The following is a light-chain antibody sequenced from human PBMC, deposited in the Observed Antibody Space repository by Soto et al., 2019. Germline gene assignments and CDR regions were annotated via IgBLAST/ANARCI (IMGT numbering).Light chain of an antibody. CDR2: KAS. Sequence: DIQITQSPSTLSASVGDRVTITCRASQSISSWLAWYQQKPGKAPKLLIYKASSLESGVPSRFSGSGSGTEFTLTISILQPDDFATYYCQQFNNYPWTFGQGTKVDIK. V-gene: IGKV1-5*03. J-gene: IGKJ1*01. CDR1: QSISSW. CDR3: QQFNNYPWT.